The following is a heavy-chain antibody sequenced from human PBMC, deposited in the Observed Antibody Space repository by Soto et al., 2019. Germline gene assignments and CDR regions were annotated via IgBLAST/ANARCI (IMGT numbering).Heavy chain of an antibody. J-gene: IGHJ6*02. CDR1: GYTFTSYY. CDR2: INPSGGA. Sequence: ASVKVSCKASGYTFTSYYMHWVRQAPGQGLEWMGIINPSGGATHAQKFQDRVTLTRDTSTSTVYMGLGSLRSDDTAVYFCARVGNYYGSGTPRPHYNYAMDARGQGTTVTVSS. D-gene: IGHD3-10*01. V-gene: IGHV1-46*01. CDR3: ARVGNYYGSGTPRPHYNYAMDA.